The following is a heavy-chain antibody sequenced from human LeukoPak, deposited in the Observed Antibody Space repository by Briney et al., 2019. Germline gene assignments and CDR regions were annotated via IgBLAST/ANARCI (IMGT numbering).Heavy chain of an antibody. D-gene: IGHD2-21*02. CDR1: GYTFTGYY. CDR3: ARDRPCRGDCYFLFDY. CDR2: INPNSGGT. V-gene: IGHV1-2*02. J-gene: IGHJ4*02. Sequence: ASVKVSCKASGYTFTGYYMHWVRQAPGQGLEWMGWINPNSGGTNYAQKFQGRVTMTRDTSISTAYMELSRLRSDDTAVYYCARDRPCRGDCYFLFDYWGQGTMVTVSS.